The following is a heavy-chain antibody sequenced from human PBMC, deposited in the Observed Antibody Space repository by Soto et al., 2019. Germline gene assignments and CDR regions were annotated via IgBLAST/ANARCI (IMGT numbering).Heavy chain of an antibody. J-gene: IGHJ5*02. V-gene: IGHV4-61*08. Sequence: SETLSLTCTVSGAALSSGGYFYTWVRQPPGKGLEWLGYIYYSGGTNYNPSLKSRVTISLDKSKSHFSLRLISVTAADTAVYYCTREQSDDNYFDPWGQRTLVIVSS. CDR2: IYYSGGT. CDR3: TREQSDDNYFDP. CDR1: GAALSSGGYF. D-gene: IGHD6-19*01.